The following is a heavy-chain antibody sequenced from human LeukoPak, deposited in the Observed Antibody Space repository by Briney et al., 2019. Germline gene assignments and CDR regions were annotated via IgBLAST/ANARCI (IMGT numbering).Heavy chain of an antibody. V-gene: IGHV3-23*01. CDR1: GFTFSSYA. J-gene: IGHJ4*02. CDR2: ISGSGGST. Sequence: RTGGSLRLSCAASGFTFSSYAMSWVRQAPGKGLEWVSAISGSGGSTYYADSVKGRFTISRDNSKNTLYLQMNSLRAEDTAVYYCAKAVGWLQLFDYWGQGTLVTVSS. CDR3: AKAVGWLQLFDY. D-gene: IGHD5-24*01.